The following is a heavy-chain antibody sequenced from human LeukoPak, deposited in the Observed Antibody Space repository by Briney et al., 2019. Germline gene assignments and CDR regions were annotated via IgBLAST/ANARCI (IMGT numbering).Heavy chain of an antibody. Sequence: ASVKVSCKASGGTFSSYAISWMRQAPGQGLEWMGRIIPILGIANYAQKFQGRVTITADKSTSTAYMELSSLRSEDTAVYYCARVSGSDQDYWGQGTLVTVSS. V-gene: IGHV1-69*04. CDR1: GGTFSSYA. D-gene: IGHD3-10*01. CDR2: IIPILGIA. J-gene: IGHJ4*02. CDR3: ARVSGSDQDY.